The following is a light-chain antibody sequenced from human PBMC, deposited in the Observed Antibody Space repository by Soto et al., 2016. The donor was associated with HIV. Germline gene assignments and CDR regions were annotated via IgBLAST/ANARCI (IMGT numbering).Light chain of an antibody. Sequence: DIQMTQFPSTLSASIGDRVTITCRASQSVSVWLAWYQQKPGKAPNLLIFKTSTLEIGVPSRFSGGGFGTEFALTISSLQPEDFATYYCQQLKSYPLTFGGGTKLEIK. CDR2: KTS. CDR1: QSVSVW. CDR3: QQLKSYPLT. V-gene: IGKV1-5*03. J-gene: IGKJ4*01.